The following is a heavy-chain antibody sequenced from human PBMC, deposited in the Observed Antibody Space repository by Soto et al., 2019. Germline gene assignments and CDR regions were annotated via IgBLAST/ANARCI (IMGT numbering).Heavy chain of an antibody. CDR1: AFSLTTSGVG. Sequence: QITLKESGPTLVKPTQTLTLTCTFSAFSLTTSGVGVGWVRQPPGKALEWLALIYWDDDKRYNPSLKTRLTITKDISRNQAVLRMTNVDPVDTATYYCVHFPAAGDTVLDYWGQGTLVIVSS. CDR2: IYWDDDK. J-gene: IGHJ4*02. V-gene: IGHV2-5*02. D-gene: IGHD6-13*01. CDR3: VHFPAAGDTVLDY.